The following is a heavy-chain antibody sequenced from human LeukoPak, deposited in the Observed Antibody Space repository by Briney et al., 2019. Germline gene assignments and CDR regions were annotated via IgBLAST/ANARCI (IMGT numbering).Heavy chain of an antibody. CDR3: ARVRVRTYYFDY. Sequence: SETLSLTCTVSGGSISSGGYYWSWIRQPPGKGLEWIGYIYHSGSTYYNPSLKSRLTISVDRSKNQFSLKLSSVTAADTAVYYCARVRVRTYYFDYWGQGTLVTVSS. V-gene: IGHV4-30-2*01. CDR2: IYHSGST. J-gene: IGHJ4*02. CDR1: GGSISSGGYY. D-gene: IGHD1-7*01.